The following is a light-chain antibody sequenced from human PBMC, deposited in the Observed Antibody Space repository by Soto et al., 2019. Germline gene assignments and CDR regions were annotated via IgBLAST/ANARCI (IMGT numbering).Light chain of an antibody. J-gene: IGKJ4*01. CDR3: QQYYSYPSF. Sequence: AIRMTQSPSSLSASTGDRVTITCRASQGISSYLAWYQQKPGKAPKLLIYAASTLQSGVPSRFSGSGSGTDFTLTISCLQSEDFATYHCQQYYSYPSFFGGGTKVEIK. CDR2: AAS. CDR1: QGISSY. V-gene: IGKV1-8*01.